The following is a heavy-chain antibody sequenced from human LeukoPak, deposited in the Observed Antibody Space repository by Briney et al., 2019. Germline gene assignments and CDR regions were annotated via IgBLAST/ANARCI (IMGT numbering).Heavy chain of an antibody. J-gene: IGHJ1*01. V-gene: IGHV3-23*01. D-gene: IGHD2-15*01. CDR1: GFSFNTYA. CDR2: ISNTGGST. Sequence: GGSLRLSCAASGFSFNTYAMSWVRQAPGRGLEWVSAISNTGGSTYYADSVKGRFTISRDKSKNTLSLQMNSLRAEDTAVYYCAQQVGYCSSGSCYFTYWGQGTLVTVSS. CDR3: AQQVGYCSSGSCYFTY.